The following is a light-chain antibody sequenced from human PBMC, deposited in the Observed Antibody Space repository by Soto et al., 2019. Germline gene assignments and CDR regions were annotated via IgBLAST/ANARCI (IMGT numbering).Light chain of an antibody. Sequence: QCVLTQPPSASGTPGQRVTITYTGSSSNIGSNTVNWYQQLPGTAPKLLIYSNNQRPSGVPDRFSGSKSGTSASLAISGLQSEDEADYYCAAWDDSLNGQVFGTGTKVTVL. CDR3: AAWDDSLNGQV. CDR1: SSNIGSNT. CDR2: SNN. J-gene: IGLJ1*01. V-gene: IGLV1-44*01.